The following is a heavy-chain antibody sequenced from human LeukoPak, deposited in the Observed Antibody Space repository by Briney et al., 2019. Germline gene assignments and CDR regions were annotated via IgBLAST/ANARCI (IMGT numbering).Heavy chain of an antibody. V-gene: IGHV4-4*02. Sequence: SETLSLTCAVSGGSISSSNWWSWVRQPPGKGLEWIGEIYHSGSTNYNPSLKSRVTISVDKSKNRFSLKLSSVTAADTAVYYCSLYSSSWWGAGWFDPWGQGTLVTVSS. CDR2: IYHSGST. J-gene: IGHJ5*02. D-gene: IGHD6-13*01. CDR1: GGSISSSNW. CDR3: SLYSSSWWGAGWFDP.